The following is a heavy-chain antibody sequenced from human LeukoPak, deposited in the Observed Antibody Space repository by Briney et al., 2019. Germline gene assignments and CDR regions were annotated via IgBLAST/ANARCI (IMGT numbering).Heavy chain of an antibody. CDR1: GFTFSSYA. CDR3: ARGRPNWYFDF. Sequence: GRSLRLSCAASGFTFSSYAMRWVRQAPGKGLEWVAVISYDGSNKYYADSVKGRFTISRDNSKNTLYLQMNSLRAEDTAVYYCARGRPNWYFDFWGRGTLVTVSS. J-gene: IGHJ2*01. CDR2: ISYDGSNK. D-gene: IGHD6-6*01. V-gene: IGHV3-30-3*01.